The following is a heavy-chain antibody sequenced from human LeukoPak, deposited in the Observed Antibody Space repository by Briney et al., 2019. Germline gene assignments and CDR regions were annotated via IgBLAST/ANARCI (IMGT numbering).Heavy chain of an antibody. Sequence: PGRSLRLSCAASGFTFSSYGMHRVRQAPGKGLEWVAVISYDGSNKYYADSVKGRFTISRDNSKNTLYLQMNSLRAEDTAVYYCAKVSIAVAQSYYYGMDVWGQGTTVTVSS. D-gene: IGHD6-19*01. J-gene: IGHJ6*02. V-gene: IGHV3-30*18. CDR2: ISYDGSNK. CDR1: GFTFSSYG. CDR3: AKVSIAVAQSYYYGMDV.